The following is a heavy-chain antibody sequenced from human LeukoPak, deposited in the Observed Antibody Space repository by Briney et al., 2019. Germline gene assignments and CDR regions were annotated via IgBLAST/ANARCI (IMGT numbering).Heavy chain of an antibody. J-gene: IGHJ4*02. D-gene: IGHD1-7*01. V-gene: IGHV3-23*01. CDR2: ISGSGGST. CDR1: GFTFSSYA. CDR3: AKAGITGTTGGY. Sequence: TGGSLRLSCAASGFTFSSYAMSWVRQAPGKGLEWVSDISGSGGSTYYADSVKGRFTISRDNSKNTLYLQMNSLRAEDTAVYFCAKAGITGTTGGYWGQGTLVTVSS.